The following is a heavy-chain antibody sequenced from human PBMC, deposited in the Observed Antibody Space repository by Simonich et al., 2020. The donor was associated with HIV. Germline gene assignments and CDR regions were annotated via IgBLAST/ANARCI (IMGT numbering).Heavy chain of an antibody. CDR1: GYTFTAYY. CDR2: INPTTGGT. J-gene: IGHJ3*01. Sequence: QVQLVQSGAEVKKPGASVRVSCKASGYTFTAYYIHWVRPAPGQGLECVRHINPTTGGTHYAQKFQGRVTMTRDTSITTAYMELSRLRSDDTAVYYCARVDALDFWGQGTMVIVSS. V-gene: IGHV1-2*06. CDR3: ARVDALDF.